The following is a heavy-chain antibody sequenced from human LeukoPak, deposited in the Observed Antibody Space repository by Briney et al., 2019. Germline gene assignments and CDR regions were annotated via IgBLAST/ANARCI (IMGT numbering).Heavy chain of an antibody. J-gene: IGHJ4*02. CDR3: AKDGMAYCGGDCYSSTDY. CDR1: GFTFSSYG. CDR2: IWYDGSNK. D-gene: IGHD2-21*02. V-gene: IGHV3-33*06. Sequence: PGRSLRLSCAASGFTFSSYGMHWVRQAPGKGLEWVAVIWYDGSNKYYADSVKGRFTISRDNSKNTLYLQMNSLRAEDTAVYYCAKDGMAYCGGDCYSSTDYWGQGTLVTVSS.